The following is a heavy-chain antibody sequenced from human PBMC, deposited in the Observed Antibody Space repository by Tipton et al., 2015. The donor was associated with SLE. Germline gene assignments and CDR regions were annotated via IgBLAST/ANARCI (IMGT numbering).Heavy chain of an antibody. Sequence: TLSLTCTVSGGSLSNHYWNWIRQPPGKGLEWLGSISYIGTTYYNPSLKSRVTISVHTSTDQFSLKLSSVTAADTAVYSCARGRQGMEVFTMDVWGPGTTVTVSS. J-gene: IGHJ6*02. D-gene: IGHD1-14*01. CDR2: ISYIGTT. V-gene: IGHV4-59*08. CDR1: GGSLSNHY. CDR3: ARGRQGMEVFTMDV.